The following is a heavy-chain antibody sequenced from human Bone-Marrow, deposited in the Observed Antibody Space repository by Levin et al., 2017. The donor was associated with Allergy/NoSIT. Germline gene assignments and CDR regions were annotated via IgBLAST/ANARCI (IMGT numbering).Heavy chain of an antibody. J-gene: IGHJ4*02. CDR2: IYPGDSDT. CDR1: GYSFGRFS. CDR3: VRKNGVIHDFLDY. V-gene: IGHV5-51*01. Sequence: GESLKISCKASGYSFGRFSIGWVRQMPGQGLEWMAIIYPGDSDTRYSPSSQGQVTISADRSISTAYLQWRSLKASDTAMYYCVRKNGVIHDFLDYWGQGTLVTVSS. D-gene: IGHD2-8*01.